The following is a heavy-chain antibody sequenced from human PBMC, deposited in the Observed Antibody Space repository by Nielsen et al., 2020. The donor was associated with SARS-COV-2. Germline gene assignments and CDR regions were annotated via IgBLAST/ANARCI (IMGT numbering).Heavy chain of an antibody. D-gene: IGHD6-13*01. J-gene: IGHJ5*02. CDR3: ARERYSSSWRGSYNWFDP. Sequence: GESLKISCAASGFTFSSYAMHWVRQAPGKGLEWVAVISYDGSNKYYADSVKGRFTISRDNSKNTLYLQMNSLRAEDTAVYYCARERYSSSWRGSYNWFDPWGQGTLVTVSS. CDR1: GFTFSSYA. CDR2: ISYDGSNK. V-gene: IGHV3-30-3*01.